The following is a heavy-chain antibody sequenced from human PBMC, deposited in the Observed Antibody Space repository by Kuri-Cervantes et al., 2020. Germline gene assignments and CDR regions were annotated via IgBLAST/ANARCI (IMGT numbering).Heavy chain of an antibody. CDR3: AKNGINGRYCSSTSCRYYFDY. V-gene: IGHV3-72*01. Sequence: GGSLRLSCAASGFPFSDHYMDWVRQAPGKGPEWVGRIRNKANSYTTEYAASVKGRFSISRDNSKNTLYLQMNSLRAEDTAVYYCAKNGINGRYCSSTSCRYYFDYWGQGTLVTVSS. J-gene: IGHJ4*02. D-gene: IGHD2-2*01. CDR2: IRNKANSYTT. CDR1: GFPFSDHY.